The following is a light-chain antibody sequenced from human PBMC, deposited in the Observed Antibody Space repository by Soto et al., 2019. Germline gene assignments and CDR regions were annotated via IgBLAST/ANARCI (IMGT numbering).Light chain of an antibody. J-gene: IGLJ2*01. Sequence: QPVLTQPPSASGTPGQRVTISCSGSSSNIGSNYVYWYQQLPGTAPKLLIYRNNPRPSGVPDRFSGSKSGTSASLAISGLRSEDEADYYCAAWDDSLSGFVVFGGGTKVTVL. CDR2: RNN. V-gene: IGLV1-47*01. CDR3: AAWDDSLSGFVV. CDR1: SSNIGSNY.